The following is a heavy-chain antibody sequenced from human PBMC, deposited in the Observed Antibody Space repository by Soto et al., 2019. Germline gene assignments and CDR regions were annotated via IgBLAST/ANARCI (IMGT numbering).Heavy chain of an antibody. D-gene: IGHD4-17*01. Sequence: QVHLVQSETEVKEPGASVTVSCKTSHATFTGYTINWVRQAPGQGLEWLGWISSLSGNTYYARDLQARLTLTTITSATTAYMELRSLRSDDTAVYFCARGTVTSGRWFGPWGQGTLVTVTS. CDR2: ISSLSGNT. V-gene: IGHV1-18*04. J-gene: IGHJ5*02. CDR3: ARGTVTSGRWFGP. CDR1: HATFTGYT.